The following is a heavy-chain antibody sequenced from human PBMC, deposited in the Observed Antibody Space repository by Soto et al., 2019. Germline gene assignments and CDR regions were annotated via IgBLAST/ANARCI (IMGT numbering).Heavy chain of an antibody. J-gene: IGHJ4*02. CDR2: INPNSGGT. D-gene: IGHD2-15*01. V-gene: IGHV1-2*02. CDR3: ARGTDIVVVVAAIFDY. Sequence: ASVKVSCKSSGYTFTGYYMHWVRQAPGQGLEWMGWINPNSGGTNYAQKFQGRVTMTRDTSISTAYMELSRLRSDDTAVYYCARGTDIVVVVAAIFDYWGKGTLVTVSS. CDR1: GYTFTGYY.